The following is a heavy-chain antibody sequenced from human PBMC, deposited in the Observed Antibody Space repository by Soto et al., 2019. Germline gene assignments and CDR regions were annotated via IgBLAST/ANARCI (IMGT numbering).Heavy chain of an antibody. Sequence: EVQLVESGGGLVKPGGSLRLSCVASGFTFSNYNMNWVRQAPGKGLEWVSSISSGSSHIYYADSVQGRFTISRHNAKNSLHLQMNSLRAEDTAVYYCARDEAAAAGVISWGPRGSYYYYMDVWGKGTTVTVSS. D-gene: IGHD6-13*01. CDR3: ARDEAAAAGVISWGPRGSYYYYMDV. J-gene: IGHJ6*03. CDR1: GFTFSNYN. V-gene: IGHV3-21*01. CDR2: ISSGSSHI.